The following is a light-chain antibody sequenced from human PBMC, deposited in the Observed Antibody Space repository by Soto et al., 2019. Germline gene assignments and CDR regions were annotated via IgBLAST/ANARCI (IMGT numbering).Light chain of an antibody. V-gene: IGKV3-11*01. Sequence: EIVLTQSPATLSFSPGDRATLSCRASQSVSSCLAWYRQRPGQAPRLLIYDVSNRATGIPARFSGSGSGTDFTLTISSLEPEDFAVYYCQQRSNWPPTFGQGTRLEI. CDR3: QQRSNWPPT. CDR1: QSVSSC. J-gene: IGKJ5*01. CDR2: DVS.